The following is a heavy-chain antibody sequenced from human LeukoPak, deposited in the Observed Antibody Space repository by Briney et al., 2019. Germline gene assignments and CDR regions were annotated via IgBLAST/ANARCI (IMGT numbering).Heavy chain of an antibody. CDR3: ARGINTSIAAHLDY. CDR1: VGSLRGSY. D-gene: IGHD6-6*01. V-gene: IGHV4-34*01. J-gene: IGHJ4*02. CDR2: INPSGRT. Sequence: PEALSVTSAVHVGSLRGSYWSSICQRPRKGLEWIGEINPSGRTSYNPTLKSRGTISVDTSKNQSSLKLSSVTAADTAVYYCARGINTSIAAHLDYWGQGTLVTVSS.